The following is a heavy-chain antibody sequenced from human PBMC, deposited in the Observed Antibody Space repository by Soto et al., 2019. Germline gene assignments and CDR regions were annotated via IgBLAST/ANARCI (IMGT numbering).Heavy chain of an antibody. D-gene: IGHD3-3*01. J-gene: IGHJ5*02. CDR3: ARLSRITIFGVVTEGWFDP. CDR2: IYYSGST. V-gene: IGHV4-59*01. Sequence: QVQLQESGPGLVKPSETLSLTCTVSGGSISSYYWSWIRQPPGKGLEWIGYIYYSGSTNYNPSLKSRVTISVDTSKNQFSLKLSSVTAADTAVYYCARLSRITIFGVVTEGWFDPWGQGTLVTVSS. CDR1: GGSISSYY.